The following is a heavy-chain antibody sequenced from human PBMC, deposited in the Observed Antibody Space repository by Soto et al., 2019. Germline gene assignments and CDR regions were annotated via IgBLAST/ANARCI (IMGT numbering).Heavy chain of an antibody. CDR1: GFSVTNNY. V-gene: IGHV3-66*01. D-gene: IGHD2-2*01. CDR2: IDIGGNT. J-gene: IGHJ4*02. Sequence: EVQVVESGGGLVQPGGSLRLSCAASGFSVTNNYMNWVRQAPGKGLEWVSIIDIGGNTYYADSVKDRFTISRDNSRNTPVLHMDRLRGEETAGYYLAGGGGSTGYLGREDYFCYWGQGTLVTVSP. CDR3: AGGGGSTGYLGREDYFCY.